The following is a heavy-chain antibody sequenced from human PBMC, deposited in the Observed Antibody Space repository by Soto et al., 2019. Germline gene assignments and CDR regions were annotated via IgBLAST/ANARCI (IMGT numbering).Heavy chain of an antibody. CDR1: GGSISSSSYY. D-gene: IGHD3-22*01. Sequence: SETLSLTCTVSGGSISSSSYYWGWIRQPPGKGLGWIGSIYYSGSTYYNPSLKSRVTISVDTSKNQFSLKLSSVTAADTAVYYCARIVVVITDLLDYWGQGTLVTVSS. CDR2: IYYSGST. CDR3: ARIVVVITDLLDY. J-gene: IGHJ4*02. V-gene: IGHV4-39*01.